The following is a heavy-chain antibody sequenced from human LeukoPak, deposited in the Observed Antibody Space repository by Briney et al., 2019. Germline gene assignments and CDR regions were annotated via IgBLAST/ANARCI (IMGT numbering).Heavy chain of an antibody. J-gene: IGHJ4*02. CDR2: ISGSGDST. Sequence: GGTLRLSCVASGFTFAGFGMSWVRQAPGKGLQWVSVISGSGDSTYYADSVKGRFTISRDNSKNTLFLQMNSLRAEDTAVYYCAKVLHITRFDYWGQGTLVTVSS. D-gene: IGHD3-10*01. CDR3: AKVLHITRFDY. CDR1: GFTFAGFG. V-gene: IGHV3-23*01.